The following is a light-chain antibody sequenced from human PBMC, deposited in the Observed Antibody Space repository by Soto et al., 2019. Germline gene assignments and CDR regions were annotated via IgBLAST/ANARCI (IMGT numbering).Light chain of an antibody. CDR1: SSDVGVYDY. CDR3: CSYAGSYTYV. V-gene: IGLV2-11*01. Sequence: QSALTQPRSVSGSPGQSVTISCTGTSSDVGVYDYVSWYQQHPGKAPRVLIFDVSERPSGVPDRFSGSKSGDTASLTISALQAEDEADYYCCSYAGSYTYVFGSGTKLT. CDR2: DVS. J-gene: IGLJ1*01.